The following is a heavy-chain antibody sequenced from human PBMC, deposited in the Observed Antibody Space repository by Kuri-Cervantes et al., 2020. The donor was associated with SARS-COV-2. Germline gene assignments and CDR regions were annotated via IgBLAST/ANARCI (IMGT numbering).Heavy chain of an antibody. CDR2: MYHSGRS. V-gene: IGHV4-30-2*01. CDR3: ARYLAARPGSGWFDP. D-gene: IGHD6-6*01. Sequence: SETLSLTCSVSGGSISSGAYSWTWIRQPPGKGLEWIGYMYHSGRSYYNPSLQSRVTISVGAPKNQFSLRLSFVTAADTAIYYCARYLAARPGSGWFDPWGQGTLVTVSS. CDR1: GGSISSGAYS. J-gene: IGHJ5*02.